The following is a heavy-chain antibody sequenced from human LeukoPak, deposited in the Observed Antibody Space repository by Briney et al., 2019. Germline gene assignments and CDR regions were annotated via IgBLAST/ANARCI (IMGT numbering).Heavy chain of an antibody. CDR2: IYYSGTT. CDR1: GGSLSSSDHY. J-gene: IGHJ4*02. CDR3: ARGDSSSWSFKI. Sequence: PSETLSLTCTVSGGSLSSSDHYWSWIRQPLGKGLEWIAYIYYSGTTYYNPSLKSRVSISVDTSKNQFSLKLSSVTAADTAVYYCARGDSSSWSFKIWGQGTLVTVSS. D-gene: IGHD6-13*01. V-gene: IGHV4-30-4*01.